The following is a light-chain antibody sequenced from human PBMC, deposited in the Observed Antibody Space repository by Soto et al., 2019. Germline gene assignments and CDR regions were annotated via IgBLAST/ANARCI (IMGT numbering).Light chain of an antibody. V-gene: IGLV1-47*01. CDR3: ASWDDSLSETV. CDR1: NFNVKNNY. J-gene: IGLJ7*01. Sequence: QSVLTQPPSLSGTPGQRVTISCSGSNFNVKNNYVYWYQQFAGTAPKLLIYSNNPRPSGVPDRFSCSKSGSSASLAISGLRPEDEADYYCASWDDSLSETVFGGGTQLTVL. CDR2: SNN.